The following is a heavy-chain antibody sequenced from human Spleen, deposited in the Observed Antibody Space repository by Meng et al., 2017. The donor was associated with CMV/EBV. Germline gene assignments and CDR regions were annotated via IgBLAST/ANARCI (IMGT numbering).Heavy chain of an antibody. J-gene: IGHJ4*02. CDR1: GYTFTNSD. D-gene: IGHD3-16*01. CDR2: ISTYSGDP. V-gene: IGHV1-18*01. CDR3: ARDTERGGGDA. Sequence: ASVKVSCKASGYTFTNSDINWVRQAPGQGLEWMGWISTYSGDPAYAQKFHGRVTMTMDTSTSTAYMELRSLRSDDTAMYYCARDTERGGGDAWGQGTLVTVSS.